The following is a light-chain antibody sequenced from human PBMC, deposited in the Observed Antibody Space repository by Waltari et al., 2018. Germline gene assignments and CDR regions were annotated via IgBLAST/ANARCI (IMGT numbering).Light chain of an antibody. CDR1: SSNLGSTI. CDR2: SNN. J-gene: IGLJ3*02. Sequence: QSVLTQPPSASGTPGQRVTISCSGSSSNLGSTIVNWYQQFPGTAPKLLIYSNNQRPSGVPDRFSGSKSGTSGSLAISGLRSEDEADYFCAAWDDSLNGWVFGGGTKLTVL. CDR3: AAWDDSLNGWV. V-gene: IGLV1-44*01.